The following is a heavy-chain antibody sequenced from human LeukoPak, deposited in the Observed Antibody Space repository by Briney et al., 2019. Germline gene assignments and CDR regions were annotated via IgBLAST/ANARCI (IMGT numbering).Heavy chain of an antibody. V-gene: IGHV3-48*03. D-gene: IGHD3-10*01. Sequence: GGSLRLSCAASGFTFSMYEMNWIRQAPGKGLEWVSYIVSSGSAIYHADSVRGRFTISRDNAKNSLYLQMNSLRAEDTAVYYCARVGYFGSGSYYTGGHYFDYWGQGTLVTVSS. CDR1: GFTFSMYE. CDR3: ARVGYFGSGSYYTGGHYFDY. CDR2: IVSSGSAI. J-gene: IGHJ4*02.